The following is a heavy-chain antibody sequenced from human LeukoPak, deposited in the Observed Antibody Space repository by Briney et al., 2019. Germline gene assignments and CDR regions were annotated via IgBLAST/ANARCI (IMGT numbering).Heavy chain of an antibody. Sequence: ASVNVSCKASGYSFTDHGITWVRQAAGQGLEGMGWISGYKGLTKYAQKFQGRVTMTTDTSTTTVYMELRSLRPDDTAVYYCARDVGSTSTNWFDSWGQGTLVTVSS. J-gene: IGHJ5*01. CDR2: ISGYKGLT. CDR3: ARDVGSTSTNWFDS. CDR1: GYSFTDHG. D-gene: IGHD2-2*01. V-gene: IGHV1-18*01.